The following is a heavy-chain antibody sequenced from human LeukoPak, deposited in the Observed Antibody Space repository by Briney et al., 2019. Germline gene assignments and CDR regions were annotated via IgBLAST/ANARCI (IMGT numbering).Heavy chain of an antibody. CDR1: GFTFSSYG. CDR2: ISGSGSNT. J-gene: IGHJ5*01. V-gene: IGHV3-23*01. D-gene: IGHD3-22*01. Sequence: PGGSLRLSCAASGFTFSSYGMSWVRQAPGKGLEWVSSISGSGSNTYYAVSVKGRFTISRDNSKNTLFLQMNSLTAEDTALYYCAKAMYSYDSSGSDSWGQGTLVTVSS. CDR3: AKAMYSYDSSGSDS.